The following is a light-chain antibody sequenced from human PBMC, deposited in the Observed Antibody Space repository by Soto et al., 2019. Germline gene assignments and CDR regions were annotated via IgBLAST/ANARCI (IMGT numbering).Light chain of an antibody. J-gene: IGKJ1*01. V-gene: IGKV1-39*01. CDR1: QSISYY. CDR3: QQSYSTPQT. Sequence: DIQVTQSPSSLSASVGDRVTITCRASQSISYYLNWYQQKPGKAPKLLIYAASSLQSWVPSRFSGSGSGTDFTLTISSLQPEDFATYYCQQSYSTPQTFGQGTKVEIK. CDR2: AAS.